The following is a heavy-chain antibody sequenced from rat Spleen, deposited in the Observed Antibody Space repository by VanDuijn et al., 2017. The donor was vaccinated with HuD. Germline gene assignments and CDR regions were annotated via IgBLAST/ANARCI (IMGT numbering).Heavy chain of an antibody. V-gene: IGHV4-2*01. CDR3: VREERGVDY. Sequence: EVKLVESGGGLVQPGRSLRLSCAASGFNFNDYWMGWVRQAPGKGLEWIAEINKNSRTIKYIPSVKDKFTISRDNAQNTLYLQMSKLGSEDTAIYYCVREERGVDYWGQGVMVTVSS. CDR2: INKNSRTI. CDR1: GFNFNDYW. J-gene: IGHJ2*01.